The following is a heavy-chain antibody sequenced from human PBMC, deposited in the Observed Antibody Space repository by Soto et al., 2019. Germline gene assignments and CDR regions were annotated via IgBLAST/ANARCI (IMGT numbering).Heavy chain of an antibody. Sequence: QITLKESGPTLVKPTQTLTLTCTFSGFSLSTSGVGVGRIRQPPGKALEWLALIYWDDDKRYSPSLKSRLTITKDTSKNQEVLTMSNMDPVDTATYYCAHILPSGYYDSSGYLDYWGQVTLVTVSS. D-gene: IGHD3-22*01. CDR3: AHILPSGYYDSSGYLDY. CDR2: IYWDDDK. J-gene: IGHJ4*02. CDR1: GFSLSTSGVG. V-gene: IGHV2-5*02.